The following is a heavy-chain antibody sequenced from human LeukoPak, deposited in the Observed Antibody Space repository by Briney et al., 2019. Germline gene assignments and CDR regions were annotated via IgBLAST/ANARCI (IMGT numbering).Heavy chain of an antibody. J-gene: IGHJ4*02. V-gene: IGHV3-23*01. CDR2: ITTSDGHT. CDR3: AKDGGLWVSAHWGDS. Sequence: GGSLRLSCAASGFTFSSYAMSWVRQAPGKGLEWVSTITTSDGHTYYADSVEGRVTVSRDSYEDTLFLQMNSLRAEDTAVYYCAKDGGLWVSAHWGDSWGRGTLVTVSS. D-gene: IGHD7-27*01. CDR1: GFTFSSYA.